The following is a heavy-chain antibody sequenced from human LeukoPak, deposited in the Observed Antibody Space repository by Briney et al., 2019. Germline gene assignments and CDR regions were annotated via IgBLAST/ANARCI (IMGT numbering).Heavy chain of an antibody. CDR2: ISGGGGST. CDR3: AKGGKWDVTPFDY. CDR1: GFTFSSYW. V-gene: IGHV3-23*01. J-gene: IGHJ4*02. D-gene: IGHD1-26*01. Sequence: GGSLRLSCAASGFTFSSYWMHWVRQVPGKGLVWVSTISGGGGSTYYADSVKGRFTISRDNSKNTLYLQVNSLRAEDTAVYYCAKGGKWDVTPFDYWGQGTLVTVSS.